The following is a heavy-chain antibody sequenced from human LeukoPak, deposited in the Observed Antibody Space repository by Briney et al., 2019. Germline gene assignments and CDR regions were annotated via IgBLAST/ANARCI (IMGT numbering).Heavy chain of an antibody. V-gene: IGHV4-59*08. CDR2: IYYSGST. CDR3: ARLFDWFPFLDY. CDR1: GGSISSYY. Sequence: SETLSLTCTVSGGSISSYYWSWIRQPPGKGLEWIGYIYYSGSTNYNPSLKSRVTISVDTSKNQFSLKLSSVTAADTAVYYCARLFDWFPFLDYWGQGTLVTVSS. J-gene: IGHJ4*02. D-gene: IGHD3-9*01.